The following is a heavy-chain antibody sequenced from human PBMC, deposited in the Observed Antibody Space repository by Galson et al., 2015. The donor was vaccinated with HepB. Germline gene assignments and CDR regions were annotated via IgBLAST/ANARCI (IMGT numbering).Heavy chain of an antibody. V-gene: IGHV3-15*01. CDR1: GFPFNNAW. J-gene: IGHJ4*02. D-gene: IGHD4-17*01. CDR3: ARVADSDYGDHAHFDS. Sequence: SLRLSCAASGFPFNNAWMTWVRQAPGMGLEWVGRIKSKTDGETTDYAAPVKGRFTISRDDSKNRLYLQMNSLRAEDTAVYYCARVADSDYGDHAHFDSWGLGTLVTVSS. CDR2: IKSKTDGETT.